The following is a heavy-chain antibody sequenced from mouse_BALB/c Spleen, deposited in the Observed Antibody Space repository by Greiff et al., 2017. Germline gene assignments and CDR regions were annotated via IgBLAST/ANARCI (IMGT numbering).Heavy chain of an antibody. CDR1: GFAFSSYD. V-gene: IGHV5-12-1*01. J-gene: IGHJ2*01. Sequence: EVQLVESGGGLVKPGGSLKLSCAASGFAFSSYDMSWVRQTPEKRLEWVAYISSGGGSTYYPDTVKGRFTISRDNAKNTLYLQMSSLKSEDTAMYYCARHSGDFDYWGQGTTPTVSS. CDR2: ISSGGGST. CDR3: ARHSGDFDY.